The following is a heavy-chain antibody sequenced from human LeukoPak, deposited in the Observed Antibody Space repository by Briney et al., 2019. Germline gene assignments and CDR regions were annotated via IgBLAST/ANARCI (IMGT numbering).Heavy chain of an antibody. CDR3: ARVVVIRGFDY. CDR1: GFTFTTYA. V-gene: IGHV3-30-3*01. J-gene: IGHJ4*02. D-gene: IGHD3-22*01. CDR2: ISHDGTNK. Sequence: GGSLRLSCAASGFTFTTYAMYWVRQAPGKGLKWEALISHDGTNKYYADSVKGRFTLSRDTSKNTLFLQMNSLRVEDTAVYYCARVVVIRGFDYWGQGTLVTVSS.